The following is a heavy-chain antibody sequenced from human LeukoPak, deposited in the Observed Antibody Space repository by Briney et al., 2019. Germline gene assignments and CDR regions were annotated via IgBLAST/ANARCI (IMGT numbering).Heavy chain of an antibody. V-gene: IGHV1-18*01. D-gene: IGHD6-19*01. CDR2: ISAYNGST. J-gene: IGHJ4*02. CDR3: ARAAGVAVAPVDY. CDR1: VYTFTSYG. Sequence: ASVKGSCKASVYTFTSYGVSWVRHAPVQGLEWVGWISAYNGSTNYAQKLQGRVTMTTDTSTNTAYMELRSLRSDDTAVYYCARAAGVAVAPVDYWGQGTLVTVSS.